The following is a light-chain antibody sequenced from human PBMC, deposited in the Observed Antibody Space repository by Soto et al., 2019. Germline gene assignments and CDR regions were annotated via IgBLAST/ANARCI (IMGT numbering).Light chain of an antibody. J-gene: IGKJ1*01. CDR1: QTVTRNY. CDR3: QQYCGSPWT. Sequence: EIVLTQSPGTLSLSPGERATLSCRASQTVTRNYLGWYQQKPGQAPRLLIYGASSRDTGIPDRFSGSGSGTDFTLTISILEPEDFAVYYCQQYCGSPWTFGQGTQVEIK. CDR2: GAS. V-gene: IGKV3-20*01.